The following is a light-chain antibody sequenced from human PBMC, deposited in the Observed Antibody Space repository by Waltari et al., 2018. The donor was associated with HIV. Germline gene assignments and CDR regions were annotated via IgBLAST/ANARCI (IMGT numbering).Light chain of an antibody. Sequence: QSALTQPASVSGSPGQSITISCTGTSSDVGGYNYVSWYQQHPGKAPKLMIYAVSNRPSGVSNRFSGSKSGNTASLTSSGLQAEDEADYYCSSYTSSSTLSYVFGTGTKVTVL. J-gene: IGLJ1*01. CDR2: AVS. CDR1: SSDVGGYNY. V-gene: IGLV2-14*01. CDR3: SSYTSSSTLSYV.